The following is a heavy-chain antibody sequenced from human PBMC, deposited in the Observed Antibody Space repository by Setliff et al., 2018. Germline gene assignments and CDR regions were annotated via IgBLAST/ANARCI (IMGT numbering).Heavy chain of an antibody. J-gene: IGHJ4*02. Sequence: SETLSLTCTVSGGSVTSHYWSWIRQPPGKGLEWIGFIFYSGDTNSHPSLKSRVTMSVDTSKNQFSLNLKSVTTADTAIYYYARDRSYYASGSFTKWFDYWGQGALVTVSS. V-gene: IGHV4-59*02. D-gene: IGHD3-10*01. CDR1: GGSVTSHY. CDR2: IFYSGDT. CDR3: ARDRSYYASGSFTKWFDY.